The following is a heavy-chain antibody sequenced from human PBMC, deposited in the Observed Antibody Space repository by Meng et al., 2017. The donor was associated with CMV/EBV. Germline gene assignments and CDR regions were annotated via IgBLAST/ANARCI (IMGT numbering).Heavy chain of an antibody. D-gene: IGHD1-26*01. Sequence: ASVKVSCKASGYTFNSYDITWVRQAPGQGLEWMGWLSPYSGYTNYAQRLQGRVTMTTDTSGSTAYMELRSLRSDDTAVYYCARGIVGATVNFDYWGQGTLVTVSS. CDR3: ARGIVGATVNFDY. J-gene: IGHJ4*02. CDR2: LSPYSGYT. V-gene: IGHV1-18*01. CDR1: GYTFNSYD.